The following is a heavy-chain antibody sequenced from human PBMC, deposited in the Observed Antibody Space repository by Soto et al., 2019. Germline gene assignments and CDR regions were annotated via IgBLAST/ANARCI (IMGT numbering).Heavy chain of an antibody. CDR3: THDYGDYVQAFDV. CDR1: GLSFSGSS. CDR2: IRSKANSFAT. V-gene: IGHV3-73*01. Sequence: GGSLRLSCAASGLSFSGSSVCWVRQASGKGLEWVGRIRSKANSFATAYATSVTGRFTISRDDSRNTAYLQMNSLKIEDTAVYYCTHDYGDYVQAFDVWGQGTVVTVSS. J-gene: IGHJ3*01. D-gene: IGHD4-17*01.